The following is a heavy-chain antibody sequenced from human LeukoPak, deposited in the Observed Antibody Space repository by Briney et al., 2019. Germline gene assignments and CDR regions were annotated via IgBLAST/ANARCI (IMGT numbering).Heavy chain of an antibody. D-gene: IGHD5-18*01. CDR2: ISYDGSNK. Sequence: GGSLRLSCAASGFTLRSYTMNWVRQAPGKGLEWVAVISYDGSNKYYADSVKGRFTISRDNSKNTLYLQMNSLRAEDTAVYYCAKDQDTAMALDYWGQGTLVTVSS. V-gene: IGHV3-30*18. CDR3: AKDQDTAMALDY. CDR1: GFTLRSYT. J-gene: IGHJ4*02.